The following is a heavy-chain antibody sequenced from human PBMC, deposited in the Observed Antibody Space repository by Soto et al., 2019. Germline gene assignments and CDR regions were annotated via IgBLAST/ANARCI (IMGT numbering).Heavy chain of an antibody. CDR3: ARALAVPGGYFDL. J-gene: IGHJ2*01. CDR1: GFTFSSYS. Sequence: PGGSLRLSCAVSGFTFSSYSMNWVRQAPGKGLEWVSYISSSSSTIYYADSVKGRFTISRDNAKNSLYLQMNSLRDEDTGVYYRARALAVPGGYFDLGGRGTLVTFPS. CDR2: ISSSSSTI. V-gene: IGHV3-48*02. D-gene: IGHD7-27*01.